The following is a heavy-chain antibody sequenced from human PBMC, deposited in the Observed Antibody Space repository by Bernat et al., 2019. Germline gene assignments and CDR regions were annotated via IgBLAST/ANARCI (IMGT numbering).Heavy chain of an antibody. CDR3: ARGEYSSSPDY. V-gene: IGHV3-33*01. CDR1: GFTFSSYG. J-gene: IGHJ4*02. D-gene: IGHD6-6*01. CDR2: IWYDGSNK. Sequence: QVQLVESGGGVVQPGRSLRLSCAASGFTFSSYGMHWVRQAPGKGLEWVAVIWYDGSNKYYADSVKGRFTISRDNSKNTLYLQMNSLRAEDTAVYYCARGEYSSSPDYWGQGTLVTVSS.